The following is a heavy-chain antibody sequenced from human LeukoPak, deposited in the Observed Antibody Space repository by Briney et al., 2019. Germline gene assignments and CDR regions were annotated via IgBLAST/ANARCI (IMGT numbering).Heavy chain of an antibody. Sequence: ASVKVSCKASGYTFTSYYMHWVRQAPGQGLEWMGIINPSGGSTSYAQKFQGRVTITADKSTSTAYMELSSLRSEDTAVYYCARERRGWPGENWFDPWGQGTLVTVSS. J-gene: IGHJ5*02. CDR3: ARERRGWPGENWFDP. CDR1: GYTFTSYY. D-gene: IGHD6-19*01. V-gene: IGHV1-46*01. CDR2: INPSGGST.